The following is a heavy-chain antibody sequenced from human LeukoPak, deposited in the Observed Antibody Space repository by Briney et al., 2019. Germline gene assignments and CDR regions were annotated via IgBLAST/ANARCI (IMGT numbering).Heavy chain of an antibody. V-gene: IGHV1-2*02. J-gene: IGHJ4*02. CDR3: ARRAAKLWSDPRFDY. CDR2: INPNSGGT. Sequence: ASVKVSCKASGYTFTSYYMHWVRQAPGQGLEWMGWINPNSGGTNYAQKFQGRVTMTRDTSISTAYMELSRLRSDDTAVYYCARRAAKLWSDPRFDYWGQGTLVTVSS. CDR1: GYTFTSYY. D-gene: IGHD5-18*01.